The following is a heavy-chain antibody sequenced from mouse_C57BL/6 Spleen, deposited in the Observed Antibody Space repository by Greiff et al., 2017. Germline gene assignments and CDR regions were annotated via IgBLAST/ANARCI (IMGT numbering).Heavy chain of an antibody. CDR3: ARANYGSSYGSFDY. CDR2: ISDGGSYT. V-gene: IGHV5-4*03. J-gene: IGHJ2*01. D-gene: IGHD1-1*01. Sequence: EVKVVESGGGLVKPGGSLKLSCAASGFTFSSYAMSWVRQTPEKRLEWVATISDGGSYTYYPDNVKGRFTISRDNAKNNLYLQMSHLKSEDTAMYYCARANYGSSYGSFDYWGQGTTLTVSS. CDR1: GFTFSSYA.